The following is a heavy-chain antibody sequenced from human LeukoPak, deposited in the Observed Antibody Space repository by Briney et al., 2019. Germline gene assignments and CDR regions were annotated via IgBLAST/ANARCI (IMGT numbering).Heavy chain of an antibody. CDR1: GSSFTSYW. CDR2: IYPGDSNS. J-gene: IGHJ4*02. D-gene: IGHD2-2*01. V-gene: IGHV5-51*01. CDR3: ARGDDIVVVPAAFDY. Sequence: GESLKISCKASGSSFTSYWIGGCRQLPGKALEGMGIIYPGDSNSRYTPSFQGQVTISADKSISTAYLQWSSLKASDTAMYYCARGDDIVVVPAAFDYWGQGTLVTVSS.